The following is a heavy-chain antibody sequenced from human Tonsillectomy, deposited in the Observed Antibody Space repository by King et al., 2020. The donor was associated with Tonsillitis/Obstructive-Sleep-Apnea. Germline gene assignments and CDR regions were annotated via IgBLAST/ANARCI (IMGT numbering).Heavy chain of an antibody. Sequence: DVQLVESGGGLVQPGGSLRLSCAASGFTFSSSWMHWVRQAPGKGRVWVSRINSDGRSTSYADSVKGRFTISRDNAKNTLYLQMNSLRAEDTAVYYCARDRGIAVAGDWYFDLWGRGTLVTVSS. J-gene: IGHJ2*01. CDR2: INSDGRST. D-gene: IGHD6-19*01. CDR3: ARDRGIAVAGDWYFDL. CDR1: GFTFSSSW. V-gene: IGHV3-74*01.